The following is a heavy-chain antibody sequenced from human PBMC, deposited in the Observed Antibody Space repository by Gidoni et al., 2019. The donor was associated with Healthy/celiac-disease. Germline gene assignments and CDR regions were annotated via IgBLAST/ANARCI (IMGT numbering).Heavy chain of an antibody. CDR3: AKDHRLGYCSGGSCSDAFDI. CDR1: GLSFGGYA. Sequence: EVQLLESGGGLVQPGGSLSFSCAASGLSFGGYAMSWVRQAPGKGLEWVSAISGSGGSTYYADSVKGRFTISRDNSKNMLYLQMNSLRAEDTAVYYCAKDHRLGYCSGGSCSDAFDIWGQGTMVTVSS. J-gene: IGHJ3*02. CDR2: ISGSGGST. V-gene: IGHV3-23*01. D-gene: IGHD2-15*01.